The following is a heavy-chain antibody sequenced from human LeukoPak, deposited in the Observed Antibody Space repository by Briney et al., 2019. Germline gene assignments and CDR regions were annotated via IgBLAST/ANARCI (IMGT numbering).Heavy chain of an antibody. CDR1: GGSFSGYY. Sequence: SETLSLTCAVYGGSFSGYYWSWVRQPPGKGLEWIGEINHSGSTNYNPSLKSRVTISVDTSKNQFSLKLSSVTAADTAVYYCARGRVGNYYDSSGSRYFQHWGQGTLVTVSS. J-gene: IGHJ1*01. V-gene: IGHV4-34*01. D-gene: IGHD3-22*01. CDR3: ARGRVGNYYDSSGSRYFQH. CDR2: INHSGST.